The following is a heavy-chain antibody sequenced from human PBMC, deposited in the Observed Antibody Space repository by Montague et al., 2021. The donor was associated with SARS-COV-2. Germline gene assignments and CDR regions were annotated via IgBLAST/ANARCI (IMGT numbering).Heavy chain of an antibody. CDR1: GSSVRSYY. CDR3: ARENTVTTFGGPYYIDS. CDR2: IYDSGST. D-gene: IGHD4-17*01. V-gene: IGHV4-59*02. Sequence: SETLSLTCIVSGSSVRSYYWSWIRRPPGKGLEWIGYIYDSGSTNYNPSLKGRVTISVDTSKNQFSLKLSSVTAADTAVYYCARENTVTTFGGPYYIDSWGQGTLVTVSA. J-gene: IGHJ4*02.